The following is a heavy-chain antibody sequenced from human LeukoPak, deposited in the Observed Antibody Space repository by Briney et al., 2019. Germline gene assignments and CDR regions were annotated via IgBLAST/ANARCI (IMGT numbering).Heavy chain of an antibody. CDR2: MKSKTDGGTT. J-gene: IGHJ5*02. V-gene: IGHV3-15*01. CDR3: TTDPNAYYDFWSGYSRFDP. CDR1: GFTFSNAW. Sequence: GGSLRLSCAASGFTFSNAWMSWVRQAPGKGLEWFGRMKSKTDGGTTDYAAPVKGRFTISRDDSKNTLYLQMNSLKTEDTAVYYCTTDPNAYYDFWSGYSRFDPWGQGTLVTVFS. D-gene: IGHD3-3*01.